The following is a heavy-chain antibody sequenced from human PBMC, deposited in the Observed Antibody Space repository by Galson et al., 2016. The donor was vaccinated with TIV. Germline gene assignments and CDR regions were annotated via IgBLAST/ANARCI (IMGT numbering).Heavy chain of an antibody. CDR1: GFIFSNYA. CDR3: AKDVSGLPFRAGTFDI. J-gene: IGHJ3*02. V-gene: IGHV3-23*01. Sequence: SLRLSCAASGFIFSNYAMSWVRQAPGKGLEWVAAVSASGISTYYADSVKGRFTISRDNSKNTLYLQMNSLGAEDTAVYYCAKDVSGLPFRAGTFDIWGQGTMVTVSS. D-gene: IGHD3-10*01. CDR2: VSASGIST.